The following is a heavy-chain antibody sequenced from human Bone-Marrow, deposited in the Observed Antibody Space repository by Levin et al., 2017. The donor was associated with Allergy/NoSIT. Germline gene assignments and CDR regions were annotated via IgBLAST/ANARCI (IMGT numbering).Heavy chain of an antibody. Sequence: SCAASGFSLSTSWMHWVRQAPGKGLEWVSRINSDGSSTSYADSVKGRFTISRDNAKNTLYLQMNSLRAEDTAVYYCAKLSSGWYQGGQGTLVTVSS. CDR2: INSDGSST. CDR3: AKLSSGWYQ. J-gene: IGHJ4*02. CDR1: GFSLSTSW. D-gene: IGHD6-19*01. V-gene: IGHV3-74*01.